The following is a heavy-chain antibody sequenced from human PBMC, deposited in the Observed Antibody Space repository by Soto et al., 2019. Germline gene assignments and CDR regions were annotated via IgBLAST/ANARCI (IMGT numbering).Heavy chain of an antibody. V-gene: IGHV3-30-3*01. CDR1: GFTFSSYA. J-gene: IGHJ6*02. Sequence: QVQLVQSGGGVVQPGRSLRLSCAASGFTFSSYAMHWVRQAPGKGLEWVAVISYDGSNKYYADSVKGRFTISRDNSKNTLYLQMNSLRAEDTAVYYCAGTTYYDFWSSLGVWGQGTTVTVSS. CDR2: ISYDGSNK. D-gene: IGHD3-3*01. CDR3: AGTTYYDFWSSLGV.